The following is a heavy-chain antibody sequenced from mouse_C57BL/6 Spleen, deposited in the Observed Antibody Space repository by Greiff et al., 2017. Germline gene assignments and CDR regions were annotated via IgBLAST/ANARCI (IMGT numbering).Heavy chain of an antibody. CDR1: GYSITSGYY. D-gene: IGHD1-1*01. CDR2: ISYGGSN. V-gene: IGHV3-6*01. CDR3: AKGYYGSSYAGYFEV. J-gene: IGHJ1*03. Sequence: EVQLQESGPGLVQPSQSLSLTCSVSGYSITSGYYWNWIRQFPGNKLEWMGYISYGGSNNYNPSLKNRISITRDTSKNQFFHKLNSVTTEDTATYYCAKGYYGSSYAGYFEVWGTGTTVTVAS.